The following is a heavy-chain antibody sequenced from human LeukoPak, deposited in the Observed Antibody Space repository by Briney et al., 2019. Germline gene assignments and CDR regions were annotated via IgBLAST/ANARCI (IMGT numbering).Heavy chain of an antibody. CDR1: GFTLSTHD. CDR3: AKPSGSGVDY. CDR2: IRYDGSHE. J-gene: IGHJ4*01. V-gene: IGHV3-30*02. Sequence: GGSLTLSCVASGFTLSTHDMHWVRQAAGKGLEWVAFIRYDGSHEYYADSVKGRFTLSRDNSKNTLYLQMNSVRSEDTALYYCAKPSGSGVDYWGQGTRVTVSS. D-gene: IGHD1-26*01.